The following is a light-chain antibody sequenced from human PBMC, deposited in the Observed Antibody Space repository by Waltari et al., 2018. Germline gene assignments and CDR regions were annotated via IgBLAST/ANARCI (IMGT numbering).Light chain of an antibody. CDR1: SSDVGSYNL. CDR3: CSYAGSSPHVV. CDR2: DDT. Sequence: QSALTQPASVSGSPVQSITISCTGTSSDVGSYNLFSWYQQHPGQAPKLMIYDDTKRPSGVSDRFSGSKSGNTASLTISGLQAEDEADYYCCSYAGSSPHVVFGGGTKLTVL. V-gene: IGLV2-23*01. J-gene: IGLJ2*01.